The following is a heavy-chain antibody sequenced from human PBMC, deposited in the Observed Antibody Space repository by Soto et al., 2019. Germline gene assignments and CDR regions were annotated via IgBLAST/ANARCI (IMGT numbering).Heavy chain of an antibody. J-gene: IGHJ6*02. CDR2: VNPNSGVT. CDR3: AREGFGSGGPWTGMDV. CDR1: GYTFTVNF. D-gene: IGHD3-3*01. Sequence: GASVKVSCKTSGYTFTVNFIHWARQAPGQGLEWMGWVNPNSGVTKYAQRFQGRVTMTRDTSITTAYMELSSLTSDDTALYYCAREGFGSGGPWTGMDVWGQGTTVTVSS. V-gene: IGHV1-2*02.